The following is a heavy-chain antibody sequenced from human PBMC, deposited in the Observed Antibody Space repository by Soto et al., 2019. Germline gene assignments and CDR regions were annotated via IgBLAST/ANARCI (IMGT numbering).Heavy chain of an antibody. J-gene: IGHJ6*02. CDR1: GYTFTNYD. Sequence: QVQLVQSGAEVKKPGASVKVSCKASGYTFTNYDINWVRRATGQGLEWMGWVNPNSGNTGNAQKSQGRLTMTRNTAISTAYMELSSLTSEDTDVYYCVSGKDYYYGMDVWGHGTTVTVS. V-gene: IGHV1-8*01. CDR3: VSGKDYYYGMDV. CDR2: VNPNSGNT.